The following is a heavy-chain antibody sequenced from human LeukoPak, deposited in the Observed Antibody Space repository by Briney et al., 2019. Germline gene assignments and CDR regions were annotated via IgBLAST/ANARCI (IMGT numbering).Heavy chain of an antibody. J-gene: IGHJ5*02. Sequence: ARSLRLSCAASGFTFSSYAMHWVRQAPGKGLEWVAVISYDGSNKYYADSVKGRFTISRDNSKNTLYLQMNSLRAEDTAVYYCARDPTGDNWFDPWGQGTLVTVSS. CDR2: ISYDGSNK. V-gene: IGHV3-30*01. CDR1: GFTFSSYA. D-gene: IGHD3-3*01. CDR3: ARDPTGDNWFDP.